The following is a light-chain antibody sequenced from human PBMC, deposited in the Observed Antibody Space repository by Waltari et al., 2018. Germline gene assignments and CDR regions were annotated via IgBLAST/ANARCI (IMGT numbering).Light chain of an antibody. CDR3: TSFTTSSTWV. J-gene: IGLJ3*02. CDR2: GVA. Sequence: QSALTQPASVSGSPGQSITISCTGTSGDVGAYHYVSWFQQHPGKAPKRILYGVANRPSGVSDRFSGSKSGHTASLTISGLQAEDDADYYCTSFTTSSTWVFGGGTKLTVL. CDR1: SGDVGAYHY. V-gene: IGLV2-14*01.